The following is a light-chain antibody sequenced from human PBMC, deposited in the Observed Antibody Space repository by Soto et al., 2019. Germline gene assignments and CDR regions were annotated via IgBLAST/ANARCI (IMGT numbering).Light chain of an antibody. J-gene: IGKJ5*01. CDR3: QQFNSYAYT. CDR2: DAS. V-gene: IGKV1-13*02. CDR1: QGISSA. Sequence: AIQLAQSPSSLSASVGDRVTITCRASQGISSALAWYQQKPGKAPKLLIYDASSLESGVPSRFSGSGSGTDFTLTISSLLLEDFATYYCQQFNSYAYTFGQGTRLEIK.